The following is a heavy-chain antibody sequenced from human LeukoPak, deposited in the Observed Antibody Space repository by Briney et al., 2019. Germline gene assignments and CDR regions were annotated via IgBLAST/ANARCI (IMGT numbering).Heavy chain of an antibody. CDR1: GDSISSEY. J-gene: IGHJ4*02. Sequence: PSETLSLTCNVSGDSISSEYWSWIRQPPGKSLEWVGYIYTGGITNYNPSLKSRVTISVDTSKNQFSLRLTSVTAADTAMYYYARGPPFDYWGQGTLVAVSS. V-gene: IGHV4-4*09. CDR3: ARGPPFDY. CDR2: IYTGGIT.